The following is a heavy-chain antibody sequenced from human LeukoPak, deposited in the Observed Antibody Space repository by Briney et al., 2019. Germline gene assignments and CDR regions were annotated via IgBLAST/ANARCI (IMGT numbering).Heavy chain of an antibody. CDR1: GGTFSSYA. CDR2: TIPIFGTA. J-gene: IGHJ3*02. Sequence: ASVKVSCKASGGTFSSYAISWVRQAPGQGLEWMGGTIPIFGTATYAQKFQGTVTITTDESTSTAYMELSSLRSEDTAVYYCARGLAMTTGAFDIWGQGTMVTVFS. V-gene: IGHV1-69*05. CDR3: ARGLAMTTGAFDI. D-gene: IGHD4-11*01.